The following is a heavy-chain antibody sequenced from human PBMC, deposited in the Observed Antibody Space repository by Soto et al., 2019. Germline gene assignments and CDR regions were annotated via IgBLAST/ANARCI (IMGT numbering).Heavy chain of an antibody. CDR3: ARDLWGYCGTDCYPLDV. CDR1: GGSFSGYY. J-gene: IGHJ6*02. Sequence: TSETLSLTCAVYGGSFSGYYWSWIRQPPGKGLEWIGYMYNTGSTVYNPSFKSRVTISVDTSKNQFSLKLNSVTAADTAVYYCARDLWGYCGTDCYPLDVWGQGTTVTVSS. D-gene: IGHD2-21*02. CDR2: MYNTGST. V-gene: IGHV4-59*01.